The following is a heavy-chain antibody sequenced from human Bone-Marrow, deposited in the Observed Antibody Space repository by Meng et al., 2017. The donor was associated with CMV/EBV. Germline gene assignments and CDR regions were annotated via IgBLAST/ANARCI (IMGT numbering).Heavy chain of an antibody. CDR3: AREEYEYGDYGMDI. J-gene: IGHJ6*01. V-gene: IGHV1-18*01. Sequence: ASVKVSCKASGYTFTSYGISWVRQAPGQGLEWMGWISAYNDNTNYAQKLQGRVTMTTDTSTSTAYMELRSLRSDDTAVYYCAREEYEYGDYGMDIGGQGTTVTVSS. CDR1: GYTFTSYG. CDR2: ISAYNDNT. D-gene: IGHD4-17*01.